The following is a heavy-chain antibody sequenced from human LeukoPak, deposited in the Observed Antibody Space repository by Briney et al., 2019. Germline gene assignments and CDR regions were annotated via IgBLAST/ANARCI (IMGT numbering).Heavy chain of an antibody. J-gene: IGHJ4*02. V-gene: IGHV1-2*02. CDR1: GYTFAGYY. CDR2: INPNSGGT. CDR3: AREGIAAAGTFDY. D-gene: IGHD6-13*01. Sequence: ASVKVSCKASGYTFAGYYMHWVRQAPGQGLEWMGWINPNSGGTNYAQKFQGRVTITADESTSTAYMELSSLRSGDTAVYYCAREGIAAAGTFDYWGQGTLVTVSS.